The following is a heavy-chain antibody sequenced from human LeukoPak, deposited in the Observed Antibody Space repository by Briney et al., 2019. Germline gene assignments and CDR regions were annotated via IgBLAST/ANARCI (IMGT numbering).Heavy chain of an antibody. J-gene: IGHJ4*02. Sequence: PGGSLRLSCAASGFTFSSYGMSWVRQAPGKVLEWVSAISGSGGSTYYADSVKGRFTISRDNSKNTLYLQMNSLRAEDTAVYFCARRSGVAVAGAFDYWGQGTLVTVSS. V-gene: IGHV3-23*01. CDR3: ARRSGVAVAGAFDY. CDR2: ISGSGGST. CDR1: GFTFSSYG. D-gene: IGHD6-19*01.